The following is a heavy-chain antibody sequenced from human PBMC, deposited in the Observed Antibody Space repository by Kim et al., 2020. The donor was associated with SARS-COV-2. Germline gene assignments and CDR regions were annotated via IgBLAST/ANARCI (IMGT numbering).Heavy chain of an antibody. D-gene: IGHD6-13*01. CDR3: AGRPSSSWSYWYFDL. V-gene: IGHV4-39*01. Sequence: SETLSLTCTVSGGSISSSNYWWGWIRQPPGKGLEWIGNIYYSGSTHFNPSLRSRVTLSVDTSKNQISLKLSSVTASDTAVYYCAGRPSSSWSYWYFDLWGRGTLIADSS. J-gene: IGHJ2*01. CDR1: GGSISSSNYW. CDR2: IYYSGST.